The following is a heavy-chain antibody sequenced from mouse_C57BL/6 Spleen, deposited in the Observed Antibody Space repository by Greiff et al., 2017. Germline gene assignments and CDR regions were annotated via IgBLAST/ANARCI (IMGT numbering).Heavy chain of an antibody. D-gene: IGHD1-1*01. CDR1: GFTFSSYG. V-gene: IGHV5-6*02. CDR2: ISSGGSYT. Sequence: DVKLVESGGDLVKPGGSLKLSCAASGFTFSSYGMSWVRQTPDKRLEWVATISSGGSYTYYPDSVKGRFTISRDNAKNTLYLQMSSLKSEDTAMYYCARAPLITTGNWYFDVWGTGTTVTVSS. J-gene: IGHJ1*03. CDR3: ARAPLITTGNWYFDV.